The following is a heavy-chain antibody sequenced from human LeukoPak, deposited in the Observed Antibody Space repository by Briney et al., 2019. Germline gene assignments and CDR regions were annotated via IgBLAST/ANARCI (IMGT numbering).Heavy chain of an antibody. CDR3: ARDDGDFIEEIEAYYYYYGMDV. Sequence: SVTVSCKASGGTFSSYAISWVRQAPGQGLEWMGGIIPIFGTANYAQKFQGRVTITADESTSTAYMELSSLRSEDTAVYYCARDDGDFIEEIEAYYYYYGMDVWGQGTTVTVSS. V-gene: IGHV1-69*13. J-gene: IGHJ6*02. CDR1: GGTFSSYA. CDR2: IIPIFGTA. D-gene: IGHD4-17*01.